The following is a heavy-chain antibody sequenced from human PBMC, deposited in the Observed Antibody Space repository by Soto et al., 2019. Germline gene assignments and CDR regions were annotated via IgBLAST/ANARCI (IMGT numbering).Heavy chain of an antibody. D-gene: IGHD2-2*01. CDR1: GYTFISYG. Sequence: QVQLVQSGVEVKKPGASVKVSCKASGYTFISYGISWVRQAPGQGLEWMGWISTYNGNTNYAQKVQGRVTMTTDTFTSTAYMELRSLRYDDTAVYYCARAGRTSLNWFDPWGQGTLVTVSS. CDR3: ARAGRTSLNWFDP. J-gene: IGHJ5*02. V-gene: IGHV1-18*01. CDR2: ISTYNGNT.